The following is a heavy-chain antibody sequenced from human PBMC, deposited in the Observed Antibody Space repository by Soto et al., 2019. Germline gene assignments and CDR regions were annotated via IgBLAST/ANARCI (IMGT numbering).Heavy chain of an antibody. CDR2: IYYSGST. CDR3: ARTGKQLYAWFDP. Sequence: PSETLSLTCTVSGGSISSGDYYWSWIRQPPGKGLEWIGYIYYSGSTYYNPSLKSRVTISVDTSKNQFSLKLSSVTAADTAVYKWARTGKQLYAWFDPGGQGTLVTVPS. V-gene: IGHV4-30-4*01. CDR1: GGSISSGDYY. J-gene: IGHJ5*02. D-gene: IGHD5-18*01.